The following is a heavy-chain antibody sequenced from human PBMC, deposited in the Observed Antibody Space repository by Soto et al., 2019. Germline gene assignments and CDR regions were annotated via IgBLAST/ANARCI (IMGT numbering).Heavy chain of an antibody. J-gene: IGHJ6*02. CDR1: GGTFSSYA. D-gene: IGHD3-22*01. CDR3: ARGYYYDSSGYYRTKNYYYYYGMDV. Sequence: QVQLVQSGAEVKTPGSSVKVSCKASGGTFSSYAISWVRQAPGQGLEWMGGIIHILGTANYAQKLQGRITITADESTSTAYMELSSLRSEDTAVYYCARGYYYDSSGYYRTKNYYYYYGMDVWGQGTTVTVSS. CDR2: IIHILGTA. V-gene: IGHV1-69*01.